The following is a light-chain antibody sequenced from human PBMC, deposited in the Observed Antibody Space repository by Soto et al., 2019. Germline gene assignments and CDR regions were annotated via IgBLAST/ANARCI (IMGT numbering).Light chain of an antibody. CDR3: SSYTVSTTSV. Sequence: QSALTQPASVSGSPGQSITISCTGTSSDVGGYNYVSWYQQHPGKAPKLMIYEVSNRPSGVSYRFSGSKSGNTASLTISGLQAEDEADYYCSSYTVSTTSVFGGGTKVTVL. V-gene: IGLV2-14*01. CDR1: SSDVGGYNY. J-gene: IGLJ3*02. CDR2: EVS.